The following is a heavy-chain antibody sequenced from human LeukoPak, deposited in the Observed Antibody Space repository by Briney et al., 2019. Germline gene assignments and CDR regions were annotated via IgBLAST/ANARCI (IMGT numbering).Heavy chain of an antibody. J-gene: IGHJ3*02. V-gene: IGHV3-23*01. CDR1: GFTFSSYG. Sequence: PGGSLRLSCAASGFTFSSYGMSWVRQAPGKGLEWVSAISGSGGSTYYADSVKGRFTISRDNSKNTLYLQMNSLRAEDTAVYYCAKHSLRVFGVVNEDDAFDIWGQGTMVTVSS. CDR2: ISGSGGST. CDR3: AKHSLRVFGVVNEDDAFDI. D-gene: IGHD3-3*01.